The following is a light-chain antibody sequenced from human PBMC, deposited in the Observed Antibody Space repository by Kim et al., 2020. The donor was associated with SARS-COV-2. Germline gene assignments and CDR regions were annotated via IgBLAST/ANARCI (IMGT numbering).Light chain of an antibody. CDR2: DAS. J-gene: IGKJ5*01. CDR3: QQRSKWHIN. Sequence: EIVLTQSPATLSLSPGERATLSCRASQSVSSYLAWYQQKPGQAPRLLIYDASNRATGIPARFSGSGSGTDFTLTISSLEPEDFAVYYCQQRSKWHINVGQGTRLEIK. V-gene: IGKV3-11*01. CDR1: QSVSSY.